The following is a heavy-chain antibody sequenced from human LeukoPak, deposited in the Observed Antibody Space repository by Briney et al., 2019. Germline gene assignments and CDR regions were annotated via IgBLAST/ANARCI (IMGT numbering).Heavy chain of an antibody. J-gene: IGHJ3*02. Sequence: PGGSLRLSCAASGFTFSSYAMSWVRQAPGKGLEWVSAISGSGGSTYYADSVKGRFTISRDNSKNTLYLQMNSLRAEDTAVYYCARERRWLQFGYGARYAFDIWGQGTMVTVSS. CDR3: ARERRWLQFGYGARYAFDI. V-gene: IGHV3-23*01. D-gene: IGHD5-24*01. CDR2: ISGSGGST. CDR1: GFTFSSYA.